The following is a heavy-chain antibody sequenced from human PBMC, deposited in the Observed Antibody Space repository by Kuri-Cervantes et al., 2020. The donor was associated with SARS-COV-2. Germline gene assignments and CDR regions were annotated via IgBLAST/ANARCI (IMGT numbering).Heavy chain of an antibody. Sequence: GESLKISCAASGFTFSSYGMHWVRQAPGKGLEWVAFIRYDGSNKYYADSVKGRFTISRDNSKNTLYLQMNSLRAEDTAVYYCAKVVYDFWSGSGSEFDYWGQGTLVTVSS. CDR1: GFTFSSYG. D-gene: IGHD3-3*01. CDR3: AKVVYDFWSGSGSEFDY. V-gene: IGHV3-30*02. J-gene: IGHJ4*02. CDR2: IRYDGSNK.